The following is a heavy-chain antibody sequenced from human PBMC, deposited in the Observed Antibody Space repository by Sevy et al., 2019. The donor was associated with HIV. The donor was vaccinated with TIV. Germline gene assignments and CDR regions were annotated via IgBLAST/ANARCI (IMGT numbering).Heavy chain of an antibody. J-gene: IGHJ5*02. CDR3: TRVRALNYYDTSVSMEYNWFDP. D-gene: IGHD3-22*01. CDR2: MNPNTGNT. CDR1: GYTSTSYD. Sequence: ASVKVSCKASGYTSTSYDINWVRQATGQGLEWMGWMNPNTGNTGYAQKFQGRVTMTRDTSTSTAYMELRSLRSDDTAIYYCTRVRALNYYDTSVSMEYNWFDPWGQGTLVTVSS. V-gene: IGHV1-8*02.